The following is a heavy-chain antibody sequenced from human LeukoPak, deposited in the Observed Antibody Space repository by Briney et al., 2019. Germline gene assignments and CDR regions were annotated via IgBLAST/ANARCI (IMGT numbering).Heavy chain of an antibody. V-gene: IGHV3-23*01. CDR3: ASEWLVYTFWSGYDTTRAMDV. D-gene: IGHD3-3*01. CDR1: DLTSITLA. Sequence: GGSLRLSCAPSDLTSITLAITWVARSPAKGLEWGSSFSASSDSTHYANSVKGRFSISIDNSKATPSLQMTSLRGDDTAAYYGASEWLVYTFWSGYDTTRAMDVWGQGTTVTASS. CDR2: FSASSDST. J-gene: IGHJ6*02.